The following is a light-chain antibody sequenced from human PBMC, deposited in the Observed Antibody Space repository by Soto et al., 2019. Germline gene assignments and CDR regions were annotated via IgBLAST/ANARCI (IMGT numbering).Light chain of an antibody. V-gene: IGLV2-8*01. CDR1: SSDVGGYNY. CDR2: EVS. J-gene: IGLJ2*01. Sequence: QSALTQPPSASGSPGQSVTISCTGTSSDVGGYNYVSWYQQHPGKVPKLFIYEVSKRPSGVPDRFSGSKSGNTASLTVSGLQAEDEADYYCSSYAGSNYVVFGGGTKLTVL. CDR3: SSYAGSNYVV.